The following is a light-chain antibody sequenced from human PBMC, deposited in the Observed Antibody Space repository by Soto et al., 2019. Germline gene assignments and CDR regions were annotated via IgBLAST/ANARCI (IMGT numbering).Light chain of an antibody. J-gene: IGKJ5*01. V-gene: IGKV1-9*01. CDR3: QQLNS. CDR2: AAS. Sequence: DIQLTQSPSFLSASVGDRVTITCRASQGISSYLAWYQQKPGKAPKLLIYAASTLQSGVPSRFSGSGSGTEFTLTISSLQPEDFATYYGQQLNSFGQGTRLEIK. CDR1: QGISSY.